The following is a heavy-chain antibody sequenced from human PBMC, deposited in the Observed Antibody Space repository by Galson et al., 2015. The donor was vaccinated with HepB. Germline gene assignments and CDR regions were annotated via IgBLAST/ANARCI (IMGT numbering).Heavy chain of an antibody. J-gene: IGHJ4*01. V-gene: IGHV1-18*01. CDR3: ARDIKWNVDY. CDR2: ISPHNDHT. D-gene: IGHD1-20*01. Sequence: SVKVSCKAPDYTFMSYGISWVRQAPGQGLEWMAWISPHNDHTKYAEKFQGRVTVTTDTSATTAYMELTNLRSDDTAVYYCARDIKWNVDYWGHGTLVTVSS. CDR1: DYTFMSYG.